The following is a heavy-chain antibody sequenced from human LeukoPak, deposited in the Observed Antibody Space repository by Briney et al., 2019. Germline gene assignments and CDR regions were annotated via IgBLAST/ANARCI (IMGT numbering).Heavy chain of an antibody. J-gene: IGHJ4*02. V-gene: IGHV3-23*01. CDR2: ISGNGDGT. Sequence: GGSLRLSCAASGFTFGSYAMTWVRQAPGKGLEWVSGISGNGDGTYYADSVKGRFTISRDNSKRMLYLQMNSLRAEDTAVYYYAPGCRSATRNLDYFHSWGQGTLVTVSS. CDR3: APGCRSATRNLDYFHS. CDR1: GFTFGSYA. D-gene: IGHD2-15*01.